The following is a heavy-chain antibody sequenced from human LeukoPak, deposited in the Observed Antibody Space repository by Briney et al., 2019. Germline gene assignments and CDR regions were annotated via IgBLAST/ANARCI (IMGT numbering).Heavy chain of an antibody. V-gene: IGHV3-23*01. J-gene: IGHJ4*02. Sequence: GGSLRLSCATSGFTFNSYAMSWVRQAPGKGLEWVSGISGSGSSTYYADSVKGRFTISRDNSRNTLYLQINTLRAEDTAIYYCARDFVVGLARDSYWGKGTLVIVSS. D-gene: IGHD3-3*01. CDR2: ISGSGSST. CDR1: GFTFNSYA. CDR3: ARDFVVGLARDSY.